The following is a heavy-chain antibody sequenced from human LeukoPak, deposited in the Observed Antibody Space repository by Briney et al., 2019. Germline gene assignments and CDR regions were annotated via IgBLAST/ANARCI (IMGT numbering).Heavy chain of an antibody. V-gene: IGHV4-59*01. CDR2: IYYSGST. Sequence: PSETLSLTCTVSGGSISSYYWSWIRQPPGKGLEWIGYIYYSGSTNYNPSLKSRVTISVYTSKNQFSLKLSSVTAAATAVYYCARGSGYSYGYDAFDIWGQGTMVTVSS. D-gene: IGHD5-18*01. J-gene: IGHJ3*02. CDR3: ARGSGYSYGYDAFDI. CDR1: GGSISSYY.